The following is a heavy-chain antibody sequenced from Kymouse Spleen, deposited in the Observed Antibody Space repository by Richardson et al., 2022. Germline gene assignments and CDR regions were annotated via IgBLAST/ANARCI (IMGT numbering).Heavy chain of an antibody. CDR1: GGSISSSSYY. Sequence: QLQLQESGPGLVKPSETLSLTCTVSGGSISSSSYYWGWIRQPPGKGLEWIGSIYYSGSTYYNPSLKSRVTISVDTSKNQFSLKLSSVTAADTAVYYCASIVGAPYYYYYYGMDVWGQGTTVTVSS. V-gene: IGHV4-39*01. J-gene: IGHJ6*02. CDR3: ASIVGAPYYYYYYGMDV. D-gene: IGHD1-26*01. CDR2: IYYSGST.